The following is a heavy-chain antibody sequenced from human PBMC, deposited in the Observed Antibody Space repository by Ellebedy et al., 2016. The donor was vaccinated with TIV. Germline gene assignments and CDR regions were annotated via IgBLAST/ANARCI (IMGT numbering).Heavy chain of an antibody. CDR3: VKAWHSSSWYSNWFDP. D-gene: IGHD6-13*01. CDR2: ISSNGVTT. J-gene: IGHJ5*02. V-gene: IGHV3-64D*09. Sequence: GGSLRLSCSVSGFTFSSYAMHWVRQAPGKGLQYVSAISSNGVTTDYADSVEGRSTISRDNSKNTLYLQMRSLRPEDTAVYYCVKAWHSSSWYSNWFDPWGQGTLVIVSS. CDR1: GFTFSSYA.